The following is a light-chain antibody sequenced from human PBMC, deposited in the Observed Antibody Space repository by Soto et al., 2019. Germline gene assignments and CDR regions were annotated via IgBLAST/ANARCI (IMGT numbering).Light chain of an antibody. Sequence: EIVLTQSPGTLSLSPGERATLSCRASQSVSSTYLAWYQQNPGQAPRLLIYGASSRATGIPDRFSGSGSGTDFTLTISRLVPEDFAVYFCQQYGSSSSTFGQGTKLEIK. CDR3: QQYGSSSST. CDR1: QSVSSTY. V-gene: IGKV3-20*01. CDR2: GAS. J-gene: IGKJ2*01.